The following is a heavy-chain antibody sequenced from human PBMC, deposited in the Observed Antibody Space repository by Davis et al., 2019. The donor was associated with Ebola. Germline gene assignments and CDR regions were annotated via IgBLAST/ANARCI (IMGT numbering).Heavy chain of an antibody. V-gene: IGHV1-69*06. D-gene: IGHD3-3*01. CDR3: ARENYDFWSGYVYYFDY. CDR1: GGTFSSYA. Sequence: SVKVSCKASGGTFSSYAISWVRQAPGQGLEWMGGIIPIFGTANYAQKFQGRVTITADKSTSTAYMELSSLRSEDTAVYYCARENYDFWSGYVYYFDYWGQGTLVTVSS. J-gene: IGHJ4*02. CDR2: IIPIFGTA.